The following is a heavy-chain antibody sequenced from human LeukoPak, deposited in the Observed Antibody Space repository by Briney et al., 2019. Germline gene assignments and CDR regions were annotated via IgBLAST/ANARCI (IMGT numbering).Heavy chain of an antibody. CDR3: ARQGDTGSWYFDY. CDR2: ISHDGSNQ. D-gene: IGHD2-21*02. CDR1: GFTFTYYA. Sequence: PGGSLRLSCAVSGFTFTYYAVHWVRQAPGKGLEWVAVISHDGSNQQYADSVKGQVTISRDNSKSTLYLQMDTLRPGDTAVYFCARQGDTGSWYFDYWGQGTLVTVSS. J-gene: IGHJ4*02. V-gene: IGHV3-30-3*01.